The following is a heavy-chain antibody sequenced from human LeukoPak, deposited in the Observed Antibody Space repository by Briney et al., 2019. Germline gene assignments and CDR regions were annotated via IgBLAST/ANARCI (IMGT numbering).Heavy chain of an antibody. D-gene: IGHD2-21*01. CDR2: IFSDGGVT. J-gene: IGHJ3*01. Sequence: GGSLRLSCTASGFTFSSYAMHWVRQAPGKGLEWVAVIFSDGGVTSYADSVKGRLTISRDNSKNILYLQMNSLRDDDTALYNCARADCDLPTCQGRDGFDVWGQGTMVTVSA. V-gene: IGHV3-30*04. CDR1: GFTFSSYA. CDR3: ARADCDLPTCQGRDGFDV.